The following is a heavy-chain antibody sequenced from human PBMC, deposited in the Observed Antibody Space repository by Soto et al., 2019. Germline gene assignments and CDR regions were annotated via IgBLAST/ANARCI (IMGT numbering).Heavy chain of an antibody. J-gene: IGHJ5*02. CDR1: GDSVSSNSAA. CDR2: THYRSKWYN. D-gene: IGHD2-2*01. V-gene: IGHV6-1*01. CDR3: ARAPDSFYCSSTSCYYFWFDP. Sequence: PSQTLSLTCAISGDSVSSNSAAWNWIRQSPSRGLEWLGRTHYRSKWYNDYAVSVKSRITINPDTSKNQFSLQLNSVTPEDTAVYYCARAPDSFYCSSTSCYYFWFDPWGQGTLVTVSS.